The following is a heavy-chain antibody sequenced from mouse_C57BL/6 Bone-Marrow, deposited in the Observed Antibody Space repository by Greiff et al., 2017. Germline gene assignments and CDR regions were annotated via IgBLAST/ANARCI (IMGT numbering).Heavy chain of an antibody. V-gene: IGHV14-4*01. CDR1: GFIIKDDY. CDR2: IDPENGDT. Sequence: VQLQQSGAELVRPGASVKLSCTASGFIIKDDYMHWVKQRPEQGLEWIGWIDPENGDTEYASKFQGKATITADTSSNTAYLQLSSLTSEDTAVYYCTTPIYYAMDYWGQGTSVTVSS. CDR3: TTPIYYAMDY. J-gene: IGHJ4*01.